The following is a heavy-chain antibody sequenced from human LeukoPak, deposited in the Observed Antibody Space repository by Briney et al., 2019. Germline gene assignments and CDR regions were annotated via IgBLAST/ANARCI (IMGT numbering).Heavy chain of an antibody. V-gene: IGHV4-4*02. CDR2: IYHSGTT. J-gene: IGHJ4*02. D-gene: IGHD6-19*01. CDR1: GGSNSITNW. CDR3: ARDLGWSLGFDY. Sequence: PSETLSLTCAVSGGSNSITNWWTWVRQPPGKGLEWIGEIYHSGTTRYNPSLKSRVTISIDNSKNQFSLRLSSVTAADTAVYYCARDLGWSLGFDYWGPGTLVTVSS.